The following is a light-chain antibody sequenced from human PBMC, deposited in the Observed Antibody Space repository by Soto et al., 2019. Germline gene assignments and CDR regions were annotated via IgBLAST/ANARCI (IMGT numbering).Light chain of an antibody. CDR1: QDISNY. CDR3: QQYDNRPYT. Sequence: DIQMTQSPSSLSASVGDRVTITCQASQDISNYLNWYQQKPGKAPKLLIYDASNLETGVPSRFSGSGSGTDVTFTISSLQPEDIATYYCQQYDNRPYTFGQGTKLEIK. CDR2: DAS. V-gene: IGKV1-33*01. J-gene: IGKJ2*01.